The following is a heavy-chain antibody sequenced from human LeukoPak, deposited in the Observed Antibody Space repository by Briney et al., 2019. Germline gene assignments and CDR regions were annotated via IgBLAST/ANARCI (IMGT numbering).Heavy chain of an antibody. V-gene: IGHV3-53*01. Sequence: GGSLRLSCAASGFTFSSYAMSWVRQAPGKGLEWVSVIYSGGSTYYADSVKGRFTISRDNSKNTLYLQMNSLRAEDTAVYYCARVNGGNLLDYWGQGTLVTVSS. J-gene: IGHJ4*02. CDR1: GFTFSSYA. D-gene: IGHD2-21*01. CDR3: ARVNGGNLLDY. CDR2: IYSGGST.